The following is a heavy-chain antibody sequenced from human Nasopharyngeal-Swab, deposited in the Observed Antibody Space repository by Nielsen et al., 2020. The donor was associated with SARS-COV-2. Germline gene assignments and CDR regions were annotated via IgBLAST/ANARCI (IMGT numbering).Heavy chain of an antibody. J-gene: IGHJ5*02. D-gene: IGHD6-13*01. CDR3: ARTFYSWYVDV. V-gene: IGHV4-39*01. CDR1: GDSIRKDKYY. CDR2: VYYSGTA. Sequence: SETLSLTCSVFGDSIRKDKYYWGWVRQAPGRGLEWIGTVYYSGTAYHNPSLKSRVAISVDASKSQLSLSLGSVTATDTAVYYCARTFYSWYVDVWGPGTQVTVSS.